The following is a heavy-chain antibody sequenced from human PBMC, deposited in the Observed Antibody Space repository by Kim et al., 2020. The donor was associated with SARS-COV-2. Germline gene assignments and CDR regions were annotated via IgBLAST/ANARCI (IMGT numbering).Heavy chain of an antibody. D-gene: IGHD3-22*01. Sequence: SETLSLTCTVSGGSISSGDYYWSWIRQPPGKGLEWIGYIYYSGSTYYNPSLKSRVTISVDTSKNQFSLKLSSVTAADTAVYYCASRIKYYYDSSGRNDAFDIWGQGTMVTVSS. CDR2: IYYSGST. CDR3: ASRIKYYYDSSGRNDAFDI. CDR1: GGSISSGDYY. J-gene: IGHJ3*02. V-gene: IGHV4-30-4*01.